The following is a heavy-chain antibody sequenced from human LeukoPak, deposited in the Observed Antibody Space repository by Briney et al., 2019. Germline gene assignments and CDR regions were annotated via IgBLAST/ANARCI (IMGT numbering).Heavy chain of an antibody. J-gene: IGHJ4*02. D-gene: IGHD3-10*01. Sequence: GGSLRLSCAASGFTFSSYAMHWVRQAPGKGLEWVAVISYDGSNKYYADSVKGRFTISRDNSKNTLYLQMNSLRAEDTAVYYCARDGRLLWFGELFAIRLDYWGQGTLVTVSS. CDR1: GFTFSSYA. CDR3: ARDGRLLWFGELFAIRLDY. CDR2: ISYDGSNK. V-gene: IGHV3-30-3*01.